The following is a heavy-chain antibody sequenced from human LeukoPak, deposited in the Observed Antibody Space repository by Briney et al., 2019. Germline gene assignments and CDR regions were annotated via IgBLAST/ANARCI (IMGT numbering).Heavy chain of an antibody. D-gene: IGHD3-22*01. Sequence: ASVTVSCTASGYTFTSYYMHWVRQAPGQGLEWMGLINPSGGSTSYAQKFQGRVTMTRDTSTSTVYMELSSLRSEDTAVYYCARAAYYYDSSGSFDYWGQGTLVTVSS. CDR3: ARAAYYYDSSGSFDY. CDR2: INPSGGST. V-gene: IGHV1-46*01. J-gene: IGHJ4*02. CDR1: GYTFTSYY.